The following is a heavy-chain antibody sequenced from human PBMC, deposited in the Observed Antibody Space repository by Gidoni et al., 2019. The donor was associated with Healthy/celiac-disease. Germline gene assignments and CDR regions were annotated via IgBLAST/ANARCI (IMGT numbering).Heavy chain of an antibody. V-gene: IGHV1-2*02. J-gene: IGHJ4*02. CDR3: ARGSFVRVVSSPRWRGGHDY. CDR2: INPNSGGT. CDR1: GYTFTGYY. D-gene: IGHD2-15*01. Sequence: QVQLVQSGAELQKPGASVKVSCQASGYTFTGYYMRWVRQAPGQRLEWLGWINPNSGGTNYAQKFQGRVTMTRDTSISTAYMELSRLRSDDTAVYYCARGSFVRVVSSPRWRGGHDYWGQGTLVTVSS.